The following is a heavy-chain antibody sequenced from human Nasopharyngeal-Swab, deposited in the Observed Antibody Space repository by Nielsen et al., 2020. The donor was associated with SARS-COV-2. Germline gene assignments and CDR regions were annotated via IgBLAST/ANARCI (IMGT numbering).Heavy chain of an antibody. D-gene: IGHD2-15*01. J-gene: IGHJ6*02. CDR2: MNPNSGNT. V-gene: IGHV1-8*01. Sequence: ASVKVSCKASGYTFTSYDINWVRQATGQGLEWMGWMNPNSGNTGYAQKFQGRVTMTRNTSISTAYMELSSLRSEDTAVYYCARDIVVVVAATPYYYYGMDVWGQGTTVTVS. CDR1: GYTFTSYD. CDR3: ARDIVVVVAATPYYYYGMDV.